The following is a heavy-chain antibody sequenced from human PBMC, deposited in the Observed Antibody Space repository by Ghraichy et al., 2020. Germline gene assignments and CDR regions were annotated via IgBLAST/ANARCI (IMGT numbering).Heavy chain of an antibody. CDR3: AREDDILTGTLDY. D-gene: IGHD3-9*01. J-gene: IGHJ4*02. CDR2: IWYDGSNK. Sequence: GGSLRLSCAASGFTFSSYGMHWVRQAPGKGLEWVAVIWYDGSNKYYADSVKGRFTISRDNSKNTLYLQMNSLRAEDTAVYYCAREDDILTGTLDYWGQGTLVTVSS. CDR1: GFTFSSYG. V-gene: IGHV3-33*01.